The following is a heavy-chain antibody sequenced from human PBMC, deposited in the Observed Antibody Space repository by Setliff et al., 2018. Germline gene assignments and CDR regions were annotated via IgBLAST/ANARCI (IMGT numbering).Heavy chain of an antibody. CDR2: INISGGTS. V-gene: IGHV1-46*01. Sequence: ASVKVSCKASGYTFTKYYMYWVRQAPGQGLEWRGIINISGGTSSYEQKFQGRVTMTRDTSTNTIYMELSSLSFEDTAVYYCARAGFAASGRKGVFEYWGQGTLVTVSS. D-gene: IGHD6-13*01. CDR3: ARAGFAASGRKGVFEY. CDR1: GYTFTKYY. J-gene: IGHJ4*02.